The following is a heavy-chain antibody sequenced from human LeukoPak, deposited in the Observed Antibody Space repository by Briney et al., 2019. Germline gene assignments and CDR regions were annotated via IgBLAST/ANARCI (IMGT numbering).Heavy chain of an antibody. D-gene: IGHD4-23*01. CDR1: GFTFSSYA. J-gene: IGHJ4*02. V-gene: IGHV3-23*01. CDR2: ISDRGGST. Sequence: GGSLRLSCIASGFTFSSYAVSWVRQAPGKGLEWVLGISDRGGSTYYAESVKGRFTISRDNSKNTLYLKMNSMRAEDTAVYYCAKEDYGGYLDYWGQGTLVTVSS. CDR3: AKEDYGGYLDY.